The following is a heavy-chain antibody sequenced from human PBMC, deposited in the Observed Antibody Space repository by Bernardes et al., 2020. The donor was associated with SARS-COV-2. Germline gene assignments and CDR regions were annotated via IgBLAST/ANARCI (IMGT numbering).Heavy chain of an antibody. V-gene: IGHV3-48*04. J-gene: IGHJ6*02. Sequence: GGSLRLSCAASGFTFSSYSMNWVRQAPGKGLAWVSYISSSSSTLYYADSVKGRFTISRDNAKNSLYLQMNSLRAEDTAVYYCARGLEINYYDSSGYYRYYYYGMDVWGQGTTVTVSS. CDR2: ISSSSSTL. D-gene: IGHD3-22*01. CDR3: ARGLEINYYDSSGYYRYYYYGMDV. CDR1: GFTFSSYS.